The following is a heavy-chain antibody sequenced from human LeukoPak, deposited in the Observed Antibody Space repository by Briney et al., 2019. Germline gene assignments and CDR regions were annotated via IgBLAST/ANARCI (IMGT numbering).Heavy chain of an antibody. CDR3: ARVGRLLLRYNWFDP. Sequence: ASVKVSCKASGYTFTSYDINWVRQATGQGLEWMGWMNPNSGNTGYAQKFQGRVTITRNTSISTAYMELSSLRSEDTAVYYCARVGRLLLRYNWFDPWGQGTLVTVSS. V-gene: IGHV1-8*01. CDR1: GYTFTSYD. CDR2: MNPNSGNT. J-gene: IGHJ5*02. D-gene: IGHD3-22*01.